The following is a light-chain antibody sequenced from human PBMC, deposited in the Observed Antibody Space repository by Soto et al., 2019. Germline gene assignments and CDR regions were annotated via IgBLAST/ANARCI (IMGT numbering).Light chain of an antibody. CDR3: QQYDNLPLT. J-gene: IGKJ4*01. CDR2: DAS. Sequence: DMQVTQSPSTLSASVGDRVTITCRASQSVDLWLAWYQQKPGKAPKLLIYDASNLETGVPSRFSGSGSGTDFTFTISSLQPEDIATYYCQQYDNLPLTFGGGTKVDIK. V-gene: IGKV1-33*01. CDR1: QSVDLW.